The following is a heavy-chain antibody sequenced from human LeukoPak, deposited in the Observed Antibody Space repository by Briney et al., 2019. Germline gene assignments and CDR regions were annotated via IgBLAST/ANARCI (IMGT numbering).Heavy chain of an antibody. J-gene: IGHJ4*02. CDR1: RFTFSSYG. D-gene: IGHD3-22*01. Sequence: GGSLRLSCAASRFTFSSYGMSWVRQAPGKGLEWVSGISASGGSTYYADSVKGRFTSSRDNSKNTLYLQMNSLRAEGTAVYYCAKDRLPLSSAYYYLPFDYWGQGTLVTVSS. CDR3: AKDRLPLSSAYYYLPFDY. CDR2: ISASGGST. V-gene: IGHV3-23*01.